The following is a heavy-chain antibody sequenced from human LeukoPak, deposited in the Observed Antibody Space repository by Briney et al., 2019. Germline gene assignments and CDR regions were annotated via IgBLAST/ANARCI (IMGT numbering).Heavy chain of an antibody. D-gene: IGHD2-15*01. CDR2: IKKTGSET. J-gene: IGHJ4*02. CDR3: AREDGYCSGGNCYSYFDS. V-gene: IGHV3-7*01. CDR1: GFDFSSNW. Sequence: GGSLRLSCAAYGFDFSSNWMHWVRHAPGKGLEWVAYIKKTGSETYYVDSVKGRFTITRDNTRNSLFLQMYCLRAEDTAVYFCAREDGYCSGGNCYSYFDSWGQGTLVTVSS.